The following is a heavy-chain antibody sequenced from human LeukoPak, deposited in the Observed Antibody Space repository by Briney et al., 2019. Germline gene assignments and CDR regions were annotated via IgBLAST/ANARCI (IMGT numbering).Heavy chain of an antibody. V-gene: IGHV4-59*01. J-gene: IGHJ4*02. Sequence: SETLSLTCTVSGGSISNYYWSWIRQPPGKGLKWIGYIYYTGSTNYNPSLTSRVNISVDTSKNQFSLNLTSVTAADTAVYYCARWGSIAVARFDYWGQGTLVTVSS. CDR3: ARWGSIAVARFDY. CDR2: IYYTGST. D-gene: IGHD6-6*01. CDR1: GGSISNYY.